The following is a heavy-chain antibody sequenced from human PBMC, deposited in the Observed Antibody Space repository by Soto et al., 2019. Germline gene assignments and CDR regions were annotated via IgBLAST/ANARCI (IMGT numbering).Heavy chain of an antibody. V-gene: IGHV1-69*06. CDR1: GCTFSSYA. CDR3: ARDGKIVAKIPSYYSGMDV. D-gene: IGHD5-12*01. CDR2: IIPIFGTA. Sequence: SVKVSCKASGCTFSSYAISWVRQAPGQGLEWMGGIIPIFGTANYAQKFQGRVTITADKSTSTAYMELSSLRSEDTAVYYCARDGKIVAKIPSYYSGMDVWGQGTTVTVS. J-gene: IGHJ6*02.